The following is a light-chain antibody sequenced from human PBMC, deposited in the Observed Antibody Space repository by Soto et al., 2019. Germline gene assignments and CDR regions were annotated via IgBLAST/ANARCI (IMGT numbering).Light chain of an antibody. CDR3: QQRSNWPPT. CDR1: QSVSSS. V-gene: IGKV3-11*01. Sequence: EIVLTQSPATLSLSPGERATLSCRASQSVSSSLAWYQQKPGQAPRLLIYDASNRATGIPARFSGSGSGTDFTLTIISLEPEDFAVYYCQQRSNWPPTFGQGTKVEIK. J-gene: IGKJ1*01. CDR2: DAS.